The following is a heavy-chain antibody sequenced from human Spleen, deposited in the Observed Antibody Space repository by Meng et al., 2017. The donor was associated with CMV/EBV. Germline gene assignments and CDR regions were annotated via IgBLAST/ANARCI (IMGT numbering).Heavy chain of an antibody. CDR3: ARDSQPYYYDSSGSPTPHFDY. V-gene: IGHV1-18*04. Sequence: ASVKVSCKASGYTFTGYYMHWVRQAPGQGLEWMGWISAYNGNTNYAQKLQGRVTMTTDTSTSTAYMELRSLRSDDTAVYYCARDSQPYYYDSSGSPTPHFDYWGQGTLVTVSS. CDR1: GYTFTGYY. D-gene: IGHD3-22*01. CDR2: ISAYNGNT. J-gene: IGHJ4*02.